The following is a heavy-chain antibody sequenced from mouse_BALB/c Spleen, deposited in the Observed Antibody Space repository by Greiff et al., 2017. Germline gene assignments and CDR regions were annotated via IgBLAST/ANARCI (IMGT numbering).Heavy chain of an antibody. V-gene: IGHV1-69*02. CDR1: GYTFTSYW. CDR3: ARTWYGNSPFAY. D-gene: IGHD2-10*02. CDR2: IDPSDSYT. Sequence: QVQLQQPGAELVKPGASVKLSCKASGYTFTSYWLHWVKQRPGQGLEWIGEIDPSDSYTNYNQKFKGKATLTVDKSSSTAYMQLSSLTSEDSAVYYCARTWYGNSPFAYWGQGTLVTVSA. J-gene: IGHJ3*01.